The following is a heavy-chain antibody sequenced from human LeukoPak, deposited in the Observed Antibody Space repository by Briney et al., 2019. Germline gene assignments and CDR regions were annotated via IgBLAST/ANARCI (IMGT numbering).Heavy chain of an antibody. J-gene: IGHJ4*02. V-gene: IGHV4-34*01. CDR3: ARHGRRIAARLRLFDY. D-gene: IGHD6-6*01. Sequence: PSETLSLTCAVYGGSFSGYYWSWIRQPPGKGLEWIGEINHSGSTNYNPSLKSRVTISVDTSKNQFSLKLSSVTAADTAVYYCARHGRRIAARLRLFDYWGQGTLVTVSS. CDR2: INHSGST. CDR1: GGSFSGYY.